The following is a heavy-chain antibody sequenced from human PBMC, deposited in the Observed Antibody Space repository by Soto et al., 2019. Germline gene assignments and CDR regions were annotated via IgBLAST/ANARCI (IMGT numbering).Heavy chain of an antibody. V-gene: IGHV4-39*01. CDR2: IYYSGST. CDR3: ARHQHELREDRRGLVY. CDR1: GGSISSSSYY. D-gene: IGHD3-16*01. J-gene: IGHJ4*02. Sequence: PSETLSLTCTVSGGSISSSSYYWGWIRQPPGKGLEWIGSIYYSGSTYYNPSLKSRVTISVDTSKNQFSLKLSSVTAADTAVYYCARHQHELREDRRGLVYWGTGTL.